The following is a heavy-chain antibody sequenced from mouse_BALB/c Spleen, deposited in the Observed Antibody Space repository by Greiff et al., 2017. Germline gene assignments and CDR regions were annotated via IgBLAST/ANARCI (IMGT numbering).Heavy chain of an antibody. CDR1: GFTFSSYA. V-gene: IGHV5-6-5*01. J-gene: IGHJ3*01. Sequence: DVMLVESGGGLVKPGGSLKLSCAASGFTFSSYAMSWVRQTPEKRLEWVASISSGGSTYYPDSVKGRFTISRDNARNILYLQMSSLRSEDTAMYYCARSITTVEAYWGQGTLVTVSA. D-gene: IGHD1-1*01. CDR3: ARSITTVEAY. CDR2: ISSGGST.